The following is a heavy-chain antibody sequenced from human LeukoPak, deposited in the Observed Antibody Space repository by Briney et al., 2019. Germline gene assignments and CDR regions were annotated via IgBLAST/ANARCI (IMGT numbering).Heavy chain of an antibody. CDR2: IKQDGSEK. J-gene: IGHJ4*02. V-gene: IGHV3-7*01. CDR1: GFTFSSYW. CDR3: AKDISSSWEEYYFDY. D-gene: IGHD6-13*01. Sequence: PGGSLRLSCAASGFTFSSYWMSWVRQAPGKGLEWVANIKQDGSEKYYVDSVKGRFTISRDNAKNSLFLQMNSLRAEDTAVYYCAKDISSSWEEYYFDYWGQGTLVTVSS.